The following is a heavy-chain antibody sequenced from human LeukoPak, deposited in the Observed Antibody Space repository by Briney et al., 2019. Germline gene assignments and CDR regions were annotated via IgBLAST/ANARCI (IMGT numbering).Heavy chain of an antibody. CDR2: IYSDGST. D-gene: IGHD6-19*01. CDR1: GCTVSSNY. J-gene: IGHJ4*02. V-gene: IGHV3-53*01. CDR3: ASNRYSSGRGGY. Sequence: GGSLRLSCAASGCTVSSNYMSWVRQAPGKRLEWVSVIYSDGSTYYADSVKGRFTISRDNSKNTLYLQMNSLRAEDTAVYYCASNRYSSGRGGYWGQGTLVTVSS.